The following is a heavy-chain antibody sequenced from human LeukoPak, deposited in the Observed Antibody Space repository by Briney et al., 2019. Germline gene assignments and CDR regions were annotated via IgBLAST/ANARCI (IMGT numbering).Heavy chain of an antibody. D-gene: IGHD4-23*01. Sequence: GGSLRLSCAASGFTFSSYAMHWVRQAPGKGLEYVSAISSNGGSTYYANSVKGRFTISRDNSKNTLYLQMGSLRAEDMAVYYCARDKGGNDAFDIWGQGTMVTVSS. V-gene: IGHV3-64*01. CDR1: GFTFSSYA. CDR3: ARDKGGNDAFDI. J-gene: IGHJ3*02. CDR2: ISSNGGST.